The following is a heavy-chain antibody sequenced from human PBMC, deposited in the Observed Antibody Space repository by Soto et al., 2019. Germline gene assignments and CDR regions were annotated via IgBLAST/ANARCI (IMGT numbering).Heavy chain of an antibody. V-gene: IGHV3-23*01. CDR2: ISGSGGRT. CDR1: GFTFRSYA. CDR3: AKGWFVIVTNDYFDY. D-gene: IGHD3-16*02. J-gene: IGHJ4*02. Sequence: EVQLLESGGGLVQPGGSLRLPCAASGFTFRSYAMSWVPQAPGKGLEWVSAISGSGGRTYYADSVKGRFTISRDNSKNTLYLQMNSLRAEDTAVYYCAKGWFVIVTNDYFDYWGQGTLVTVSS.